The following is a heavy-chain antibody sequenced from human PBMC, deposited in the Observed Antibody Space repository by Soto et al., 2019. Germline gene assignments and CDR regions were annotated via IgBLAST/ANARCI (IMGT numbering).Heavy chain of an antibody. CDR1: GFTFSTYS. D-gene: IGHD2-15*01. CDR2: ISPSSNTI. J-gene: IGHJ4*02. CDR3: ARDLGYCSGGSCHRNPYFDY. V-gene: IGHV3-48*02. Sequence: GESLKISCAASGFTFSTYSMNWVRQAPGKGLEWVSYISPSSNTIYYADAVKGRFTISRDDATNSLYLQTTSLRDEDTAVYYCARDLGYCSGGSCHRNPYFDYWGQGTLVTVSS.